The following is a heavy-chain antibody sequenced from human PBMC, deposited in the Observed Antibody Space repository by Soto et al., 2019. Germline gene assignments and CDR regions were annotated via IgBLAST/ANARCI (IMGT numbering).Heavy chain of an antibody. CDR3: ISNGFYCMDV. D-gene: IGHD2-8*01. V-gene: IGHV4-4*02. Sequence: QVQLQESGPGLVKPSGTLSLTCAVSYDSITSNWWSWVRQSPGKGLEWIGQIDHSGSTNYNPSLMSRVTISRDTSKNQFSLILSSVTAADTAVYYCISNGFYCMDVWGKGITVIVSS. J-gene: IGHJ6*03. CDR2: IDHSGST. CDR1: YDSITSNW.